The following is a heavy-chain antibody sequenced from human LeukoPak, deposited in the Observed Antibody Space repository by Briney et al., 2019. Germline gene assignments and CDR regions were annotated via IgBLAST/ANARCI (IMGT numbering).Heavy chain of an antibody. V-gene: IGHV1-8*01. CDR2: MNPNSGNT. J-gene: IGHJ4*02. CDR1: GYTFTSYD. D-gene: IGHD1-26*01. CDR3: ARVGIVGSLQ. Sequence: ASVKVCCKASGYTFTSYDITLVRQATGQGLEWMGWMNPNSGNTGYAQQFQGRVTMTRKNSITTAYRELSSLRSEDTAVYYCARVGIVGSLQWGQGTLVTVSS.